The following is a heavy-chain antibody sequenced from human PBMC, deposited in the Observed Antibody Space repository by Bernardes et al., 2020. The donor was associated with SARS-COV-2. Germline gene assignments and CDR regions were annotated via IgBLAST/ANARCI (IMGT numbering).Heavy chain of an antibody. CDR1: GFTFSSSA. CDR2: LSGSGDTT. Sequence: AEPLFLSCAASGFTFSSSALYWVRQAPGPGLAWVSGLSGSGDTTSYADSVKGRFTISRDNSKNTLYLQMNSLRAEDTAIYYCVKDKRENTVIRGFIVRDAFDTCGQGTMVTVSS. D-gene: IGHD3-10*01. V-gene: IGHV3-23*01. CDR3: VKDKRENTVIRGFIVRDAFDT. J-gene: IGHJ3*02.